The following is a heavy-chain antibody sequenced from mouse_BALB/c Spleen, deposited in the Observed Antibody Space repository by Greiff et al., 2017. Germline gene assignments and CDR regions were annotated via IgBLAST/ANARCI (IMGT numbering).Heavy chain of an antibody. Sequence: VQLQQSGAELAKPGASVKMSCKASGYTFTSYWMHWVKQRPGQGLEWIGYINPSTGYTEYNQKFKDKATLTADKSSSTAYMQLSSLTSEDSAVYYCARGIYYGSSYDFDYWGQGTTLTVSA. V-gene: IGHV1-7*01. D-gene: IGHD1-1*01. CDR1: GYTFTSYW. CDR3: ARGIYYGSSYDFDY. CDR2: INPSTGYT. J-gene: IGHJ2*01.